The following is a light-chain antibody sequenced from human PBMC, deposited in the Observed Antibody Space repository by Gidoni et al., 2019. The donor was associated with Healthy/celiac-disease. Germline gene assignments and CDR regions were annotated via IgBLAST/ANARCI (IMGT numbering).Light chain of an antibody. Sequence: DIVMTQSPDSLAVSLGERATINCKSSQSVLYSSNNKNYLAWYQQKPGQPPKMLIYWASTRESGVPDRFSGSGSGTDFTLTISSLQAEDGAVYYCQQYYSTPITVXQXTRLEIK. J-gene: IGKJ5*01. CDR1: QSVLYSSNNKNY. CDR2: WAS. CDR3: QQYYSTPIT. V-gene: IGKV4-1*01.